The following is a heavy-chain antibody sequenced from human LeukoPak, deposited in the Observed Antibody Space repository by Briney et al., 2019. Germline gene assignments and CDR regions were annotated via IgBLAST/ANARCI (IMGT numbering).Heavy chain of an antibody. Sequence: ASVKVSCKASGYTFTNYYIYWVRQAPGQGLEWMGMINPSGGGTNYAQNFQGRVTVTRDTSTSTVYMGMTSLRSEDTAMFYCARVNSGHDFFDNWGQGTLVTVSS. D-gene: IGHD5-12*01. V-gene: IGHV1-46*01. CDR3: ARVNSGHDFFDN. CDR2: INPSGGGT. CDR1: GYTFTNYY. J-gene: IGHJ4*02.